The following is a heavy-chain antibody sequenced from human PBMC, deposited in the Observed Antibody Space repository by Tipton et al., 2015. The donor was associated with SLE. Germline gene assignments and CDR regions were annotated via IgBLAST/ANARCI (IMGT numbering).Heavy chain of an antibody. CDR3: ARAGVGSSGWYFDY. V-gene: IGHV4-30-2*01. J-gene: IGHJ4*02. D-gene: IGHD6-19*01. CDR2: IYHSGNT. Sequence: TLSLTCAVSGGSISSGGYSWSWIRQPPGKVLEWIGYIYHSGNTYYNPSLKSRVTISVDGSKNQFSLKLSSVTAADTAVYYCARAGVGSSGWYFDYWGQGTLVTVSS. CDR1: GGSISSGGYS.